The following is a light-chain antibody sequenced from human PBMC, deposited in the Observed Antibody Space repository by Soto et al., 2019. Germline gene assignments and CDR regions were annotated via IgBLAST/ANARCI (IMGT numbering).Light chain of an antibody. CDR3: QQYDNLPLT. CDR2: DVS. V-gene: IGKV1-33*01. J-gene: IGKJ2*01. Sequence: DIQMTQSPSSLSASVGDRVTITCQASQDIRNYLNWYQQKPGKAPKLLIYDVSNLKIGVPSRFSGSGSGADFPFTISSLQPEDIATYYCQQYDNLPLTFGQGTKLVIK. CDR1: QDIRNY.